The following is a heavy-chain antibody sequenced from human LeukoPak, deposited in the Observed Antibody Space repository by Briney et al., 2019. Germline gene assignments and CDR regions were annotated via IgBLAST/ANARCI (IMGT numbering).Heavy chain of an antibody. CDR3: AKELERTLLEY. Sequence: GGSLRLSCAASGFTFSSYAMSWVRQAPGKGLEWVSAISGSGGSTYYADSVKGRFTISRDSSKNTLYLQMKSLRAEDTAVYYCAKELERTLLEYWGQGTLVTVSS. J-gene: IGHJ4*02. V-gene: IGHV3-23*01. CDR1: GFTFSSYA. CDR2: ISGSGGST. D-gene: IGHD1-1*01.